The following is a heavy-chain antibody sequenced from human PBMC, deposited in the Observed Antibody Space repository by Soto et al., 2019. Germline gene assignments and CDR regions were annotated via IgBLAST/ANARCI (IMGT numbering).Heavy chain of an antibody. CDR3: TTNYDAQKVVPAAMADYYYGMDV. D-gene: IGHD2-2*01. CDR2: IKSKTDGGTT. Sequence: GGSLRLSCAASGFTFSNAWMNWVRQAPGKGLEWVGRIKSKTDGGTTDYAAPVKGRFTISRDDSKNTLYLQMNSLKTEDTAVYYCTTNYDAQKVVPAAMADYYYGMDVWGQGTTVTVSS. J-gene: IGHJ6*02. CDR1: GFTFSNAW. V-gene: IGHV3-15*07.